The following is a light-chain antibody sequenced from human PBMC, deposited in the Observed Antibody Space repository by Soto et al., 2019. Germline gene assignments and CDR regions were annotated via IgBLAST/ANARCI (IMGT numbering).Light chain of an antibody. J-gene: IGLJ2*01. V-gene: IGLV2-8*01. CDR1: SSDVGGYNY. CDR2: EVS. CDR3: SSYAGSNNFVV. Sequence: QSVLTQPPSASGSPGHSVTISCTGASSDVGGYNYVSWYQQHPGKAPKLMIYEVSKRPSGVPDRFSGSKSGNTASLTVSGLQAEDEADYYCSSYAGSNNFVVFGGGTQLTVL.